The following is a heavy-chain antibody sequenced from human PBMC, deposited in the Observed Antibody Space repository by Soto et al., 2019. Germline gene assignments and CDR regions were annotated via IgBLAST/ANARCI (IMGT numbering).Heavy chain of an antibody. CDR2: ISSSSSTI. CDR3: ARDSVYSYCPIDY. Sequence: HPGGSLGLSCAASGFTFSSYSMNWFRQAPGKGLEWVSYISSSSSTIYYADSVKGRFTISRDNAKNSLYLQMNSLRDEDTAVYYCARDSVYSYCPIDYWGQGTLFTVSS. J-gene: IGHJ4*02. D-gene: IGHD5-18*01. CDR1: GFTFSSYS. V-gene: IGHV3-48*02.